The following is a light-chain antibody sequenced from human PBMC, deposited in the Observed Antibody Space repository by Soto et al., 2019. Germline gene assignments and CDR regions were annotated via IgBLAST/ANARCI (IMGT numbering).Light chain of an antibody. V-gene: IGKV1-5*01. CDR2: DAS. J-gene: IGKJ1*01. Sequence: DIRITRSPSSLSASVGYRCTITGRASQSISSGLAWYQQKPGKAPKLLIYDASSLESGVPSRFSGSGSGTEFTLTISSLQPDDFATYYCQQYNSYWTFGQGTKVDIK. CDR1: QSISSG. CDR3: QQYNSYWT.